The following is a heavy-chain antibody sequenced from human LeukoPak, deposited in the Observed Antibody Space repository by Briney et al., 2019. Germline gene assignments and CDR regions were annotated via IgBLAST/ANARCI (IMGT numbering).Heavy chain of an antibody. Sequence: ASVKVSCKASGGTFSSYAISWVRQAPGQGLEWMGGITPIFGTANYAQKFQGRVTITADESTSTAYMELSSLRSEDTAVYYCARVVMATINYYYYYMDVWGRGTTVTVSS. CDR1: GGTFSSYA. D-gene: IGHD5-24*01. V-gene: IGHV1-69*01. CDR3: ARVVMATINYYYYYMDV. J-gene: IGHJ6*03. CDR2: ITPIFGTA.